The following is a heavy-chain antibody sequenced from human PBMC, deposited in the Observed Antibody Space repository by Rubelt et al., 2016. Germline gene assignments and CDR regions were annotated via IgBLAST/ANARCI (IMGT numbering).Heavy chain of an antibody. V-gene: IGHV3-48*04. CDR2: ISSSSSTI. Sequence: QAPGKGLEWVSYISSSSSTIYYADSVKGRFTISRDNAKNSLYLQMNSLRAEDTAVYYCAREGSYYYYGMDVWGQGTMVTVSS. J-gene: IGHJ6*02. CDR3: AREGSYYYYGMDV.